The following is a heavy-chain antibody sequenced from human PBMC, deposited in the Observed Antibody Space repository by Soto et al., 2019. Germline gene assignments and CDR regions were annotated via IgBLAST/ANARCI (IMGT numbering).Heavy chain of an antibody. CDR3: ATSALYGDYLSSSAAVGHY. J-gene: IGHJ4*02. Sequence: ASVKVSCKVSGYTLTELSMHWVRQAPGKGLEWMGGFDPEDGETIYAQKFQGRVTMTEDTSTDTAYMELSSLRSEDTAVYYCATSALYGDYLSSSAAVGHYWGQGTLVTVSS. CDR1: GYTLTELS. CDR2: FDPEDGET. D-gene: IGHD4-17*01. V-gene: IGHV1-24*01.